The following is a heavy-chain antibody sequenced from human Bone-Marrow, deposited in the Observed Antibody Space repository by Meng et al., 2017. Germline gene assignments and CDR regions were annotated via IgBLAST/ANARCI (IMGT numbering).Heavy chain of an antibody. V-gene: IGHV1-2*06. D-gene: IGHD2-15*01. CDR1: GYNFPDYY. Sequence: ASVKVSCKPSGYNFPDYYIHWVRRAPGQGLEWMGRINPKSGDTHYAQKFRARVTMTGDTSISTAYMELSRLRSDDTAVYYCARDPYCSGGSCYSDDYYYYYGMDVWGQGTTVTVSS. J-gene: IGHJ6*02. CDR2: INPKSGDT. CDR3: ARDPYCSGGSCYSDDYYYYYGMDV.